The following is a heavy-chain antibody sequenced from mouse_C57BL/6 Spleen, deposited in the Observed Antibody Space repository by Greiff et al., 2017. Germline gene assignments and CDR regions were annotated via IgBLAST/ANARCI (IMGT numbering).Heavy chain of an antibody. J-gene: IGHJ4*01. D-gene: IGHD1-1*01. Sequence: QVQLQQSGAELVKPGASVKISCKASGYAFSSYWMNWVKQRPGKGLEWIGQIYPGDGDTNYNGKFKGKATLTADNSSSTAYMQLRSLTSEDSAVXFCSVFHLYYGSSYYARDDWGQVTSATVSS. CDR1: GYAFSSYW. V-gene: IGHV1-80*01. CDR3: SVFHLYYGSSYYARDD. CDR2: IYPGDGDT.